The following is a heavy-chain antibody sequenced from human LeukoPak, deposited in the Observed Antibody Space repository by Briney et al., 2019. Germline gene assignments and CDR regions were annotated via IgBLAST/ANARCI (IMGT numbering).Heavy chain of an antibody. CDR3: ARGRGGASLVEYSSSWVPRTRGSAFDI. CDR1: GGSFSGYY. D-gene: IGHD6-13*01. Sequence: PSETLSLTCAVYGGSFSGYYWSWIRQPPGKGLEWIGEINHSGSTNYNPSLKSRVTISVDTSKNQFSLKLSSVTAADTAVYYCARGRGGASLVEYSSSWVPRTRGSAFDIWGQGTMVTVSS. J-gene: IGHJ3*02. CDR2: INHSGST. V-gene: IGHV4-34*01.